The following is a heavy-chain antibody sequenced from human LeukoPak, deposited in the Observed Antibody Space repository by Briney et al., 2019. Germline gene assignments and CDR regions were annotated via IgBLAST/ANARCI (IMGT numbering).Heavy chain of an antibody. Sequence: AGGSLRLSCVASGFTFSDHYIDWVRQAPGKGLEWVGRSRNKANFYTTEYAASVEARFTISRDDSKNSLNLQMNSLKTEDTAVYYCTRVPRGGAYFDYWRQGTLVTVSS. CDR3: TRVPRGGAYFDY. V-gene: IGHV3-72*01. CDR1: GFTFSDHY. CDR2: SRNKANFYTT. J-gene: IGHJ4*02. D-gene: IGHD1-26*01.